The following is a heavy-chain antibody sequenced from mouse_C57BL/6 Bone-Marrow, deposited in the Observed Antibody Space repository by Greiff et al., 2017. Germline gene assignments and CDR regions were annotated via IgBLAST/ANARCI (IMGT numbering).Heavy chain of an antibody. CDR3: AIRVYYGYDDGFDY. CDR2: IHPSDSAT. V-gene: IGHV1-74*01. J-gene: IGHJ2*01. D-gene: IGHD2-2*01. CDR1: GYTFTSYW. Sequence: QVQLKQPGAELVKPGASVKVSCKASGYTFTSYWMHWVKQRPGQGLEWIGRIHPSDSATNYNQKFKGKATLTVDKSSSTAYMQLSSLTSEDSAVYYCAIRVYYGYDDGFDYWGQGTTLTVSS.